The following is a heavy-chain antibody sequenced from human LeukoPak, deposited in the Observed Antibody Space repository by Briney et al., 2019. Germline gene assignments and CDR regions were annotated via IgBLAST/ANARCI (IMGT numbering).Heavy chain of an antibody. CDR1: GFTFSSYS. D-gene: IGHD6-13*01. CDR2: ISSSSSYI. V-gene: IGHV3-21*01. Sequence: PGGSLRLSCAASGFTFSSYSMNWVRRAPGKGLEWVSSISSSSSYIYYADSVKGRFTISRDNAKNSLYLQMNSLRAEDTAVYYCARDGRGIAAAGIDYWGQGTLVTVSS. J-gene: IGHJ4*02. CDR3: ARDGRGIAAAGIDY.